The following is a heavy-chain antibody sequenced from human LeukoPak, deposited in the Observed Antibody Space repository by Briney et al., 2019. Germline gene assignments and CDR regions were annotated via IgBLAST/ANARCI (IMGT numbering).Heavy chain of an antibody. CDR1: GYSFTSYW. J-gene: IGHJ4*02. CDR3: AGHRDIVVVPAASFDY. Sequence: GESLKISCKGSGYSFTSYWIGWVRQMPGKGLEWMGIIYPGDSDTRYSPSFQGQVTISADKSISTAYLQWSSLKASDTAMYYCAGHRDIVVVPAASFDYWGQGTLVTVSS. V-gene: IGHV5-51*01. D-gene: IGHD2-2*01. CDR2: IYPGDSDT.